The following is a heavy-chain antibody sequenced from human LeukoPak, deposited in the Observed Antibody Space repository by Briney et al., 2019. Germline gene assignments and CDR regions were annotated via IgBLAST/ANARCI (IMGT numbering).Heavy chain of an antibody. V-gene: IGHV3-30*18. Sequence: PGGSLRLSCVASGFTLSSCGMHWVRQAPGKGLEWVAVITYDGITTYSDDSVKGRFTISRDTSKSTLHLQMNNLRPEDTAEYFCVKEQGSGYYRTADYWGQGTLVTVSS. D-gene: IGHD3-10*01. CDR1: GFTLSSCG. CDR3: VKEQGSGYYRTADY. J-gene: IGHJ4*02. CDR2: ITYDGITT.